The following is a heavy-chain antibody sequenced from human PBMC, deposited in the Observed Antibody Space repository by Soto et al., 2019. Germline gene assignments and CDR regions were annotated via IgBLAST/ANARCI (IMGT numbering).Heavy chain of an antibody. CDR3: ARVSYDILTGRPYYYMDV. V-gene: IGHV4-59*01. D-gene: IGHD3-9*01. CDR2: IYYSGST. Sequence: SETQPLTYTVSGGNINIYYCSLSRQPPGKGLEWIGYIYYSGSTNYNPSLKSRVTISVDTSKNQFSLKLSSVTAADTAVYYCARVSYDILTGRPYYYMDVWGKGTTVTVSS. CDR1: GGNINIYY. J-gene: IGHJ6*03.